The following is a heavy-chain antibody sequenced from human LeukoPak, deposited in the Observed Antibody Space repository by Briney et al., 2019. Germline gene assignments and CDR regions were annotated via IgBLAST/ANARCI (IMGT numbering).Heavy chain of an antibody. CDR1: GGSLNRYY. CDR2: IYYSGST. J-gene: IGHJ4*02. V-gene: IGHV4-59*08. Sequence: SETLSLTCTVSGGSLNRYYWGWLRQPTGKGLEGVGYIYYSGSTNYNSSLKSRVAISVDTPKNQFSLKLSSVNAGDTAIYYCVRHGESGRHHAYFDSWGQGTLVTVSS. D-gene: IGHD3-10*01. CDR3: VRHGESGRHHAYFDS.